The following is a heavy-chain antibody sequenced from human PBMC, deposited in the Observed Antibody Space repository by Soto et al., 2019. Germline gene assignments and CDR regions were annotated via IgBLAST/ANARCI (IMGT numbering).Heavy chain of an antibody. J-gene: IGHJ4*02. D-gene: IGHD3-10*01. CDR2: IFYTGNS. Sequence: SETLSLTCAVSGGSISSGGYSWSWIRQPPGKGLEWIGYIFYTGNSNYNPSLKSRVTISVDTSKNHFSLNLSSLTAADTAVYYCARGRGNFDFWGQGTLVTVSS. CDR1: GGSISSGGYS. CDR3: ARGRGNFDF. V-gene: IGHV4-61*03.